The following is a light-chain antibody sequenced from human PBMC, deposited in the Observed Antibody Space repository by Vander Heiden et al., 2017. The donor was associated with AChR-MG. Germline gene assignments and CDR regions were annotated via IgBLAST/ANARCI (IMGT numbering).Light chain of an antibody. CDR1: QGISSY. CDR3: QQLYSYPLT. Sequence: DIQLTQSPSFLSASVGDRVTITCRASQGISSYLAWYQQKPGMPPKLLIYAASTLQSGVPSRFSGSGSGTEFTLTISSLQPEDFATYHCQQLYSYPLTFGGGTKVEI. J-gene: IGKJ4*01. CDR2: AAS. V-gene: IGKV1-9*01.